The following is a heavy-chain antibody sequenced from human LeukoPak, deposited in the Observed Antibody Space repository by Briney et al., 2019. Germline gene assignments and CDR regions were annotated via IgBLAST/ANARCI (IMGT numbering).Heavy chain of an antibody. CDR2: IYHTGST. J-gene: IGHJ4*02. Sequence: PSETLSLTCSVSGGPITEYYWSWIRQPPGKGLEWIGYIYHTGSTNYSPSLKSRVTMSVDASRNQFSLKLVSVTAADTAVYYCARDRGSTGYYYLDSWGQGIPVTVSS. CDR3: ARDRGSTGYYYLDS. V-gene: IGHV4-59*01. CDR1: GGPITEYY. D-gene: IGHD6-19*01.